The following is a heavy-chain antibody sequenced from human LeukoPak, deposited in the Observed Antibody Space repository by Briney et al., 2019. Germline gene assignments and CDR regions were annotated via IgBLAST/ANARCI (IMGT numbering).Heavy chain of an antibody. J-gene: IGHJ5*02. V-gene: IGHV4-39*01. CDR1: GYSISSSYY. D-gene: IGHD3-3*01. Sequence: SETLSLTCTVSGYSISSSYYWGWIRQSPGKGLEWIGSINYSGNTNYNPSLKSRVTISVDTSKNQFSLKLSSVTAADTAVYYCAKLWNMTIFGVVRYNWFDPWGQGTLVTVSS. CDR3: AKLWNMTIFGVVRYNWFDP. CDR2: INYSGNT.